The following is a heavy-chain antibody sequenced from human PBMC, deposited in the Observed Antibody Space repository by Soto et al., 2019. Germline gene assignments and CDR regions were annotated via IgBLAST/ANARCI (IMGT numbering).Heavy chain of an antibody. J-gene: IGHJ5*02. CDR1: GGSFSGYY. D-gene: IGHD3-3*01. CDR3: ARGGRFWSGYYTGLGGWFDP. CDR2: INHSGST. V-gene: IGHV4-34*01. Sequence: QVQLQQWGAGLLKPSETLSLTCAVYGGSFSGYYWSWIRQPPGKGLEWMGEINHSGSTNYNPSLKSRVTISVDTSKNQFSLKLSSVTAADTAVYYCARGGRFWSGYYTGLGGWFDPWGQGTLVTVSS.